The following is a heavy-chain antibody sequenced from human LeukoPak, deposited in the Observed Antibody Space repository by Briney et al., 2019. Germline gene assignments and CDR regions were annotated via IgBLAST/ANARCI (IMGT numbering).Heavy chain of an antibody. Sequence: GGSLRLSCVASGFTFNNYAMGWVRQAPGKGLEWVSTLSGNSAGAYYAGSVKGRFSISRDNSRNSLFLQMNGLRAEDTALYYCAKTRHHIAILDFWGQGILVAVSS. CDR2: LSGNSAGA. CDR3: AKTRHHIAILDF. J-gene: IGHJ4*02. CDR1: GFTFNNYA. V-gene: IGHV3-23*01. D-gene: IGHD2-21*01.